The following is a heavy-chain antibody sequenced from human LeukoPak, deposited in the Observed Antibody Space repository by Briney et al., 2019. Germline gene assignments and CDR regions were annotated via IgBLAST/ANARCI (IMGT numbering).Heavy chain of an antibody. CDR2: VSFDGSNK. Sequence: GGSLRLSCAAPGFIFSRNAMHWVRRAPGKGLEWVAVVSFDGSNKFYADSVKGRFTISRDNSKNTLYLQMDSLRAEDTAVFYCARGERYCTASNCFFSFDYWGQGTLVTVSS. J-gene: IGHJ4*02. D-gene: IGHD2-15*01. V-gene: IGHV3-30*04. CDR1: GFIFSRNA. CDR3: ARGERYCTASNCFFSFDY.